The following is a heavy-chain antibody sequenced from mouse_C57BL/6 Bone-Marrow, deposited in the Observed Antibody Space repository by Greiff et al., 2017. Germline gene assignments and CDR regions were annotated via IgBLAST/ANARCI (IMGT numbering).Heavy chain of an antibody. J-gene: IGHJ4*01. CDR3: AREVATDYAMDY. V-gene: IGHV1-18*01. CDR1: GYTFTDYN. CDR2: INPNNGGT. D-gene: IGHD1-1*01. Sequence: EVQLQQSGPELVKPGASVKIPCKASGYTFTDYNMDWVKQSHGKSLEWIGDINPNNGGTIYNQKFKGKATLTVDKSSSTAYMELRRLTSEDTAVYYCAREVATDYAMDYWGQGTSVTVAS.